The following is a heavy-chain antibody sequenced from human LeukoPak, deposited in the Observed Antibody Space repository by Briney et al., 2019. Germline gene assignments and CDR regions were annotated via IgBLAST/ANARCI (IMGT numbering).Heavy chain of an antibody. CDR3: ARAEWELLNFDY. D-gene: IGHD1-26*01. CDR1: GFTFSNYA. Sequence: GGSLRLSCAASGFTFSNYAMHWVRQAPGKGLEWVAVISYDGSNKYYADSVKGRFTISRDNSKNTLYLQMNSLRAEDTAVYYCARAEWELLNFDYWGQGTLVTVSS. V-gene: IGHV3-30-3*01. J-gene: IGHJ4*02. CDR2: ISYDGSNK.